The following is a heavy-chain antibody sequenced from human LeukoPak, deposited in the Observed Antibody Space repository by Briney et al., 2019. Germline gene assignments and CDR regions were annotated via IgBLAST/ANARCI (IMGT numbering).Heavy chain of an antibody. CDR1: GYTFTSYY. CDR3: ARDSEAARWYY. CDR2: INPSGGST. J-gene: IGHJ4*02. D-gene: IGHD6-6*01. V-gene: IGHV1-46*01. Sequence: GASVKVSCKASGYTFTSYYMHWVRQAPGQGLKWMGIINPSGGSTSYAQKFQGRVTMTRDTSTSTVYMELSSLRSEDTAVYYCARDSEAARWYYWGQGTLVTVSS.